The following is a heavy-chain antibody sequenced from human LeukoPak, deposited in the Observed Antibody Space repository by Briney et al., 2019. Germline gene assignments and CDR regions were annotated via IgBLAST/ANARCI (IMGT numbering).Heavy chain of an antibody. CDR2: ISYDGSNK. J-gene: IGHJ4*02. CDR1: GFTFSSYG. Sequence: GRSLRLSCAASGFTFSSYGMHWVRQAPGKGLEWVAVISYDGSNKYYADSVKGRFTISRDNSKNTLYLQMNSLRAEDTAVYYCAKDRGYSYGGDFDYLGQGTLVTVSS. CDR3: AKDRGYSYGGDFDY. V-gene: IGHV3-30*18. D-gene: IGHD5-18*01.